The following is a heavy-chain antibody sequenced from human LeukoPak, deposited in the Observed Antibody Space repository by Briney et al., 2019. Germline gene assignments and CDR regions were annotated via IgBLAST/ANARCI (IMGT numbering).Heavy chain of an antibody. V-gene: IGHV3-23*01. CDR1: GFTFSSYA. J-gene: IGHJ4*02. D-gene: IGHD2-15*01. CDR2: ISGSGGST. Sequence: GGSLRLSCAASGFTFSSYAMSWVRQAPGKGLEWVSAISGSGGSTYYADSVKGRFTISRDNSKNTLYPQMNSLRAEDTAVYYCAKHLREIKDIVVVVAATPDYWGQGTLVTVSS. CDR3: AKHLREIKDIVVVVAATPDY.